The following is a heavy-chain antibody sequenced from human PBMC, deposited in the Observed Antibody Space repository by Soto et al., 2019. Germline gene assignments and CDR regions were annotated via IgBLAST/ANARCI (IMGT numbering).Heavy chain of an antibody. J-gene: IGHJ4*02. V-gene: IGHV3-53*04. Sequence: GGSLRLSCAASGFTVSSNYMSWVRQAPGKGLEWVSVIYSGGSTYYADSVKGRFTISRHNSKNTLYLQMNSLRAEDTAVYYCARDGPYDYIWGSYRGYWGQGTLVTV. CDR1: GFTVSSNY. CDR2: IYSGGST. D-gene: IGHD3-16*01. CDR3: ARDGPYDYIWGSYRGY.